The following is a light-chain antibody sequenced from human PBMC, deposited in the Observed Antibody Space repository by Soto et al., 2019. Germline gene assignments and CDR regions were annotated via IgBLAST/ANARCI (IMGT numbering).Light chain of an antibody. CDR1: QSVSSSY. CDR2: DAS. CDR3: QQYTGPPTT. Sequence: EIALTQAPGTLSFSPGERPTLSCRASQSVSSSYLAWYQQKPGQAPRLLMYDASSRATGIPDRFSGSGSGTDFTLTITRLEPEDSAVYFCQQYTGPPTTFGQGTRLEIK. V-gene: IGKV3-20*01. J-gene: IGKJ5*01.